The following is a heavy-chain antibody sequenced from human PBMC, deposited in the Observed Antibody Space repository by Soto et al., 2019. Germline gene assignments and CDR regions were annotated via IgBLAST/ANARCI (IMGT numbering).Heavy chain of an antibody. CDR3: AGAPIVVVVAATLIDY. Sequence: ASVKVSCKASGYTFTGYYMHWVRQAPGQGLEWMGWINPNSGGTNYAQKFQGRVTMTRDTSVSTAYMELSRLRSDDTAVYYCAGAPIVVVVAATLIDYWGQGTLVTVSS. V-gene: IGHV1-2*02. J-gene: IGHJ4*02. CDR1: GYTFTGYY. D-gene: IGHD2-15*01. CDR2: INPNSGGT.